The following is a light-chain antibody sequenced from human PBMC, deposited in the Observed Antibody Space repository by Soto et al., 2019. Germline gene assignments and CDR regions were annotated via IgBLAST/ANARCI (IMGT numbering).Light chain of an antibody. J-gene: IGKJ1*01. CDR1: QSISSW. CDR2: DAS. CDR3: QQYNSYSNTWT. V-gene: IGKV1-5*01. Sequence: DIQMTQSPSTLSASVGDRVTITCRASQSISSWLAWYQQKPGKAPKLLIYDASSLESGVPSRFSGSGSGTEFTLTISRLQPDDFATYYFQQYNSYSNTWTFGQGTKVEIK.